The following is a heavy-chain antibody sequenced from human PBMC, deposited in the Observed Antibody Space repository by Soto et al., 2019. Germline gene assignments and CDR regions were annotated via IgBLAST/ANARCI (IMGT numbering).Heavy chain of an antibody. Sequence: SETLSLTCTVSGGSISSYYWSWIRQPPGKGLEWIEYIYYSGSTNYNPSLKSRVTISVDTSKNQFSLKLSSVTAADTAVYYCARGSSSWSDAFDIWGQGTMVTVS. CDR1: GGSISSYY. CDR2: IYYSGST. CDR3: ARGSSSWSDAFDI. V-gene: IGHV4-59*01. J-gene: IGHJ3*02. D-gene: IGHD6-13*01.